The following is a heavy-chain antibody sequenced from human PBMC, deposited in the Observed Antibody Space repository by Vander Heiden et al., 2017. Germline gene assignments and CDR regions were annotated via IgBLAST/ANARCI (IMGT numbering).Heavy chain of an antibody. CDR3: AGPLDYYGSGSHYYYYGMDV. D-gene: IGHD3-10*01. CDR1: GGTFSSYA. V-gene: IGHV1-69*01. Sequence: QVQLVQSGAEVKKPGSSVKVSCKASGGTFSSYAISWVRQAPGQGLEWMGGIIPIFGTANYAQKFQGRVTITADESTSTAYMELSSLRSEDTAVYYCAGPLDYYGSGSHYYYYGMDVWGQGTTVTVSS. CDR2: IIPIFGTA. J-gene: IGHJ6*02.